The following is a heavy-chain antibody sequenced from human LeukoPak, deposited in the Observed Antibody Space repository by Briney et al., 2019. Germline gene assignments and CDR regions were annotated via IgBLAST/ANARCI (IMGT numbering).Heavy chain of an antibody. V-gene: IGHV3-7*01. CDR2: IKQDGSEK. CDR3: ARVHIVVVPAASVYYFDY. D-gene: IGHD2-2*01. CDR1: GFTFSSYW. J-gene: IGHJ4*02. Sequence: PGGSLRLSCAASGFTFSSYWMSWVRQAPGKGLEWVANIKQDGSEKYYVDSVKGRFTISRDNAKNSLYLQMNSLRAEDTAVYYCARVHIVVVPAASVYYFDYWGQGTLVAVSS.